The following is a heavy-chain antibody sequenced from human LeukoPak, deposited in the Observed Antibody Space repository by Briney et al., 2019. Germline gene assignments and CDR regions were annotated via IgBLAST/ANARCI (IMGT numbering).Heavy chain of an antibody. V-gene: IGHV3-30*18. D-gene: IGHD6-13*01. CDR3: AKSSLIGGKYSSSWYYFDY. CDR2: ISYDGNNQ. CDR1: GFTFSSYG. Sequence: GRSLRLSCAASGFTFSSYGMHWVRQAPGKGLEWVAVISYDGNNQYYADSVKGRFTISRDNSKNSLYLQMNSLRDEDTAVYYCAKSSLIGGKYSSSWYYFDYWGQGTLVTVSS. J-gene: IGHJ4*02.